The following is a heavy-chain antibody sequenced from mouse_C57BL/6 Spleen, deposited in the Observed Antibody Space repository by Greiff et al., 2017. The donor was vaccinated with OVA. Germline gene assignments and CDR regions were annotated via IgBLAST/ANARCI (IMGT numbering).Heavy chain of an antibody. V-gene: IGHV1-80*01. CDR2: IYPGDGDT. CDR3: ARAEGYDYDDYAMDY. J-gene: IGHJ4*01. D-gene: IGHD2-4*01. CDR1: GYAFSSYW. Sequence: VQLQQSGAELVKPGASVKISCKASGYAFSSYWMNWVKQRPGKGLEWIGQIYPGDGDTNYNGKFKGKATLTADKSSSTAYMQLSSLTSEDSAVYFCARAEGYDYDDYAMDYWGQGTSVTVSS.